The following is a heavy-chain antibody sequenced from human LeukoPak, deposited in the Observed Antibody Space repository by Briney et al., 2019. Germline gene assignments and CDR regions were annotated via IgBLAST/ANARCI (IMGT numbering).Heavy chain of an antibody. D-gene: IGHD3-22*01. Sequence: ASIKVSCKASGYRFTGHSMHWVRQAPGQGLEWMGWINPNSGGTNYAQKFQGRVTMTRDTSISTAYMEVSSLRFDDTAVYYCARGDMIDGDWSQGTLVTVSS. J-gene: IGHJ4*02. V-gene: IGHV1-2*02. CDR3: ARGDMIDGD. CDR1: GYRFTGHS. CDR2: INPNSGGT.